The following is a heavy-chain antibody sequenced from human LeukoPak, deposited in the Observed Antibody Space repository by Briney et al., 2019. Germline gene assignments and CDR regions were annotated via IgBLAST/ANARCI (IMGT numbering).Heavy chain of an antibody. J-gene: IGHJ4*02. D-gene: IGHD1-26*01. CDR3: ARSLSIVGAHFDY. V-gene: IGHV4-38-2*02. CDR2: IYHSGST. CDR1: GYSISSGYY. Sequence: SETLSPTCTVSGYSISSGYYWGWIRQPPGKGLEWIGSIYHSGSTYYNPSLKSRVTISVDTSKNQFSLKLSSVTAADTAVYYCARSLSIVGAHFDYWGQGTLVTVSS.